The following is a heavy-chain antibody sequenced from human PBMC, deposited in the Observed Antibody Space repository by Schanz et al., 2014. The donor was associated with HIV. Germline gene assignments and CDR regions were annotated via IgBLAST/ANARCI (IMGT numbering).Heavy chain of an antibody. CDR1: GFTFSTYA. J-gene: IGHJ4*02. D-gene: IGHD3-22*01. CDR3: AKPEYDSSGNSQSHFDY. CDR2: ISESGGRT. Sequence: VQLVESGGGVVQPGGSLRLSCGVSGFTFSTYAMTWVRQAPGKGLEWASSISESGGRTYYADSVNGRFTISRDNSKNTLYLQMTTLRTEDTAVYYCAKPEYDSSGNSQSHFDYWGQGTLVTVSS. V-gene: IGHV3-23*04.